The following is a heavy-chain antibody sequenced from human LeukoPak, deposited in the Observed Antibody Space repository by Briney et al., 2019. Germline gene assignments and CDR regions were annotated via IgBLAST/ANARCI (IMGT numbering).Heavy chain of an antibody. J-gene: IGHJ6*03. CDR1: GFTFSNSA. CDR2: INDVGSHI. D-gene: IGHD2-15*01. V-gene: IGHV3-21*01. CDR3: ARGGYYYYYMDV. Sequence: GGSLRLSCAASGFTFSNSAMNWVRQAPGKGLEWVSSINDVGSHIYYADSVRGRFTISRDNAKNSLYLQMNSLRAEDTAVYYCARGGYYYYYMDVWGKGTTVTVSS.